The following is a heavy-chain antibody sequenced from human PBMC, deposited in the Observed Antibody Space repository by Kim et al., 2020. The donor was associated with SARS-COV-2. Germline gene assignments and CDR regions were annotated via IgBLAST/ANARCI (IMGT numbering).Heavy chain of an antibody. CDR1: GFTFTSSA. J-gene: IGHJ4*02. CDR2: IVVGSGNT. D-gene: IGHD3-22*01. Sequence: SVKVSCKASGFTFTSSAVQWVRQARGQRLEWIGWIVVGSGNTNYAQKFQERVTITRDMSTSTAYMELSSLRSEDTAVYYCAAVMMFDSSGYYYAANQLLGDYWGQGTLVTVSS. CDR3: AAVMMFDSSGYYYAANQLLGDY. V-gene: IGHV1-58*01.